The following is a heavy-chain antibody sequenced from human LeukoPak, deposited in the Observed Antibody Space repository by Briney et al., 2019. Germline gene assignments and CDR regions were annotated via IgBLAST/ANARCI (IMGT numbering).Heavy chain of an antibody. CDR3: AKDLAGLLDY. CDR1: GFTFSSYG. V-gene: IGHV3-30*18. CDR2: ISYDGSNK. Sequence: GGSLRLTCAASGFTFSSYGMHWVRQAPGKGPEWVAVISYDGSNKYYADSVKGRFTISRDNSKNTLYLQMNSLRAEDTAVYYCAKDLAGLLDYWGQGTLVTVSS. J-gene: IGHJ4*02. D-gene: IGHD2-15*01.